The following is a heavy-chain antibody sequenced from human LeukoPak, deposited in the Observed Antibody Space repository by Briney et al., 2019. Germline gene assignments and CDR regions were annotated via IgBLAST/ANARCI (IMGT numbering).Heavy chain of an antibody. D-gene: IGHD2-15*01. J-gene: IGHJ3*02. CDR2: IYHSGST. V-gene: IGHV4-38-2*02. Sequence: PSETLSLSCSVSGYSISSGYYWGWIRQPPGKGLQWISTIYHSGSTFYNLSLQSRVTISIDTSNNQFSLRLSSVTAADTAVYYCARAYCSGASCRDAFDIWGQGTMVTVSS. CDR1: GYSISSGYY. CDR3: ARAYCSGASCRDAFDI.